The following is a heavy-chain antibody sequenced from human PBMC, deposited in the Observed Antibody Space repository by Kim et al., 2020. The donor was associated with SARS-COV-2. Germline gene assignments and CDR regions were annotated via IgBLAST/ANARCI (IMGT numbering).Heavy chain of an antibody. D-gene: IGHD2-15*01. CDR3: ARDQRGVVANLAWF. CDR2: ISGNGDSI. CDR1: GFTFHKYT. J-gene: IGHJ5*01. V-gene: IGHV3-21*04. Sequence: GGSLRLSCVASGFTFHKYTMYWVRQAPGKGLEWVSSISGNGDSIHYADSPRGRFTISRDNAKNSLYLQMDRLRPDDTALYFCARDQRGVVANLAWF.